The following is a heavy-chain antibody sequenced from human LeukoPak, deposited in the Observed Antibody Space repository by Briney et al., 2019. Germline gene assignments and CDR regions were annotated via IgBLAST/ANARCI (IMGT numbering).Heavy chain of an antibody. D-gene: IGHD3-3*01. CDR3: ARARTVWSGYDY. Sequence: SVKVSCKTSGGTFSSYTISWVRQAPGQGLEWMGRIIPILGIANYAQKFQGRVTITADKSTSTAYMELSSLRSEDTAVYYCARARTVWSGYDYWGQGTLVTVSS. V-gene: IGHV1-69*02. CDR1: GGTFSSYT. J-gene: IGHJ4*02. CDR2: IIPILGIA.